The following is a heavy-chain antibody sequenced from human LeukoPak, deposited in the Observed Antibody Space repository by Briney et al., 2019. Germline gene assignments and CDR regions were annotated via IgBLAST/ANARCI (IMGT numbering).Heavy chain of an antibody. J-gene: IGHJ2*01. D-gene: IGHD1-26*01. V-gene: IGHV3-30*18. CDR1: GFTFSSYG. Sequence: GRSLRLSCAASGFTFSSYGMHWVRQAPGKGLEWVAVISYDGSNKYYADSVKGRFTISRDNSKNTLYLQMNSLRAENTAVYYCAKAVWRELLSWYFDLWGRGTLVTVSS. CDR2: ISYDGSNK. CDR3: AKAVWRELLSWYFDL.